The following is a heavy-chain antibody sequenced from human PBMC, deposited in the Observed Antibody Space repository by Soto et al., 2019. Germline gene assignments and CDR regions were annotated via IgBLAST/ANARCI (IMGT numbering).Heavy chain of an antibody. CDR2: INAGNGNT. Sequence: ASVKVSCKASGYTFTSYAMHWVRQAPGQRLEWMGWINAGNGNTEYSQKFQGRVTITRDTSASTAYMELSSLRSEDTAVYYCARDPRIVGADFDYWGQGTLVTVSS. CDR1: GYTFTSYA. J-gene: IGHJ4*02. CDR3: ARDPRIVGADFDY. V-gene: IGHV1-3*01. D-gene: IGHD1-26*01.